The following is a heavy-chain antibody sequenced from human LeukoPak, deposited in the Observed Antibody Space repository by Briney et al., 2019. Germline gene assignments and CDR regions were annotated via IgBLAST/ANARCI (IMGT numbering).Heavy chain of an antibody. J-gene: IGHJ5*02. D-gene: IGHD6-19*01. CDR1: GFIVSGNF. Sequence: GGSLRLSCAASGFIVSGNFMNWVRQAPGKGLEWVSILYAGGTTSYTDSVKGRFTISRDSSKNTLYLQMKRLRAEDTAVYYCAREGGQWLVSAWFDPWGQGTLVTVSS. V-gene: IGHV3-53*01. CDR3: AREGGQWLVSAWFDP. CDR2: LYAGGTT.